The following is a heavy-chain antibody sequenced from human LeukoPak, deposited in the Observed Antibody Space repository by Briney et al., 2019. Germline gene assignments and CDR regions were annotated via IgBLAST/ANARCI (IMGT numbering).Heavy chain of an antibody. Sequence: GGSLRFSCAASGFTFSSYWMSWVRQAPGKGLEWVANIKQDGSEKYYVDSVKGRFTISRDNAKNSLYLQMNSLRAEDTAVYYCARDQVVIAATDYYYYGMDVWGKGTTVTVSS. V-gene: IGHV3-7*03. D-gene: IGHD2-15*01. J-gene: IGHJ6*04. CDR1: GFTFSSYW. CDR3: ARDQVVIAATDYYYYGMDV. CDR2: IKQDGSEK.